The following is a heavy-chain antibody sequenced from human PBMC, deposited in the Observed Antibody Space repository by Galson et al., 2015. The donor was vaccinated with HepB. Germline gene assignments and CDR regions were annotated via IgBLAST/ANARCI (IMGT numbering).Heavy chain of an antibody. J-gene: IGHJ4*02. CDR1: GFSFSDYA. D-gene: IGHD3-10*01. CDR3: VNRNVRGDTPPNFDY. CDR2: IGLSVDT. Sequence: SLRLSCAASGFSFSDYAMGWVRQAPGKGLEWVSAIGLSVDTYYADSVKGRFTISRDTSKSTVYLLMNSLRAEDTARYYCVNRNVRGDTPPNFDYWGQGILVTVSS. V-gene: IGHV3-23*01.